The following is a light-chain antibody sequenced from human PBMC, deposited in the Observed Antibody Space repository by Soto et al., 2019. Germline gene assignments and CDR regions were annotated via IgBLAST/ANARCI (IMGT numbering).Light chain of an antibody. CDR3: QVYGSSPLFT. CDR2: GAS. J-gene: IGKJ3*01. V-gene: IGKV3-20*01. CDR1: QSVSSSY. Sequence: EIVLTQSPGTLSLSPGERATLSCRASQSVSSSYLAWFQQKPGQTPRLLISGASSRATGIPDRFSGSGSGTDFSLTISRLEPEDFAVYWCQVYGSSPLFTFGPGTKVDIK.